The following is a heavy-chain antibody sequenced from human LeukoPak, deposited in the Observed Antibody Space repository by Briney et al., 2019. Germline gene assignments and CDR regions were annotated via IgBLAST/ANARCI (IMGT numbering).Heavy chain of an antibody. D-gene: IGHD3-10*01. CDR3: ARQGLKGGSGSESYYYYYYYMDV. CDR2: IYYGGST. V-gene: IGHV4-39*01. J-gene: IGHJ6*03. Sequence: SETLSLTCTVSGGSISSSSYYWGWIRQPPGKGLEWIGSIYYGGSTYYNPSLKSRVTISVDTSKNQFSLKLSSVTAADTAVYYCARQGLKGGSGSESYYYYYYYMDVWGKGTTVTISS. CDR1: GGSISSSSYY.